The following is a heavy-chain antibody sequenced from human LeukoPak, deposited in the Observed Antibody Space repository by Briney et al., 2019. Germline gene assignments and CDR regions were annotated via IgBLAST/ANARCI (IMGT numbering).Heavy chain of an antibody. V-gene: IGHV3-48*01. CDR3: ARVRDAYNYFHY. CDR1: GFTFSSYS. D-gene: IGHD1-14*01. J-gene: IGHJ4*02. CDR2: ITGSSTTV. Sequence: GGSLRLSCDGSGFTFSSYSMNWVRQAPGKGLEWVSYITGSSTTVYYADSVKGRFTISRDNAKSSLYLQMNSLRAEDTAVYYCARVRDAYNYFHYWGQGTLVTVSS.